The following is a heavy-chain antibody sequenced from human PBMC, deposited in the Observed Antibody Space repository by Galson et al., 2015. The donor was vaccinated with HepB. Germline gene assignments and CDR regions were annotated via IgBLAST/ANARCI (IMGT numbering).Heavy chain of an antibody. V-gene: IGHV3-30-3*01. CDR2: ISYDGSNK. D-gene: IGHD3-3*01. CDR3: ARDEKYYDFWSGYFPGGGYFDY. CDR1: GFTFSSYA. Sequence: SLRLSCAASGFTFSSYAMHWVRQAPGKGLEWVAVISYDGSNKYYADSVKGRFTISRDNSKNTLYLQMNSLRAEDTAVYYCARDEKYYDFWSGYFPGGGYFDYWGQGTLVTVSS. J-gene: IGHJ4*02.